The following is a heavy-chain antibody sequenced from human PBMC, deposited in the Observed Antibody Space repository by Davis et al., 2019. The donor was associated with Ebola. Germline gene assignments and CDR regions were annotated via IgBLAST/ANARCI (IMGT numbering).Heavy chain of an antibody. CDR3: ARGLSPSRYDSSGAY. V-gene: IGHV1-2*06. J-gene: IGHJ4*02. CDR1: GYIFTGYY. CDR2: INPKTGGT. D-gene: IGHD3-22*01. Sequence: AASVKVSCKASGYIFTGYYMHWVRPAPGQGLEWMGRINPKTGGTNYAQNFQGRVTLTRDTSISTVYMELSRLRSDDTAVYYCARGLSPSRYDSSGAYWGQGTLVTVSS.